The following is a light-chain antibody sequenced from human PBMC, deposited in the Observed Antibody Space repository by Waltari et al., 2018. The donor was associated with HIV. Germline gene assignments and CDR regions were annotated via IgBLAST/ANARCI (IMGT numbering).Light chain of an antibody. CDR2: DVN. CDR3: SSFTGRSTVV. CDR1: SSDLEDYNF. V-gene: IGLV2-14*03. Sequence: QSALTQPASVSGSPGQSFTISCTATSSDLEDYNFVSWYQQSPTTAPKLLIYDVNKRPSGVSSRFSGSSSGSRASLTISVLQTEDEAYYYCSSFTGRSTVVFGGGTKVTV. J-gene: IGLJ2*01.